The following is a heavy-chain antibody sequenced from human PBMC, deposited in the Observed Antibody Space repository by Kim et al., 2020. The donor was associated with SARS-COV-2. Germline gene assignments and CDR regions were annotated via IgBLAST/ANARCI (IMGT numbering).Heavy chain of an antibody. Sequence: TANYAQKFQGRVTITADESTSTAYMELSSLRSEDTAVYYCARGPGSAFDIWGQGTMVTVSS. J-gene: IGHJ3*02. CDR3: ARGPGSAFDI. CDR2: TA. V-gene: IGHV1-69*01. D-gene: IGHD3-10*01.